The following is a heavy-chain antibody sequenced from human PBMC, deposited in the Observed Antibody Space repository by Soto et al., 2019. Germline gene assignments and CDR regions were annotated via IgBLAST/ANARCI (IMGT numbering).Heavy chain of an antibody. CDR3: VKDGSTSWYLYFEY. J-gene: IGHJ4*02. CDR2: ITGSGNNR. Sequence: EVQLLVSGGGLVQPGGSLRLSCAASGFTFSNFGMSWVRQAPGKGLEWVSGITGSGNNRYYAGSVKGRFTISRDNSKNTLDLQMDSLRAEDTAVYYFVKDGSTSWYLYFEYWGQGTLVTVSS. V-gene: IGHV3-23*01. CDR1: GFTFSNFG. D-gene: IGHD2-2*01.